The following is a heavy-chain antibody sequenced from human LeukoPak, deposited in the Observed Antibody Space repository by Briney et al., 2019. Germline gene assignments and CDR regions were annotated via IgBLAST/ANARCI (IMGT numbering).Heavy chain of an antibody. D-gene: IGHD2-2*01. J-gene: IGHJ6*02. V-gene: IGHV1-18*01. CDR1: GYTFTSYG. CDR3: ARIGYCSSTSCGYYYGMDV. Sequence: GASVKVSCKASGYTFTSYGISWVRQAPGQGLEWMGWISAYNGNTNYAQRLQGRVTMTTDTSTSTAYMELRSLRSDDTAVYYCARIGYCSSTSCGYYYGMDVWGQGTTVTVSS. CDR2: ISAYNGNT.